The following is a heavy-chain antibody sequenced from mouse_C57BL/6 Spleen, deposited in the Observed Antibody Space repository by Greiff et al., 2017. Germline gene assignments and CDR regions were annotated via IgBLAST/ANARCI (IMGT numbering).Heavy chain of an antibody. V-gene: IGHV5-4*01. CDR1: GFTFSSYA. D-gene: IGHD3-1*01. J-gene: IGHJ3*01. Sequence: EVKVEESGGGLVKPGGSLKLSCAASGFTFSSYAMSWVRQTPEKRLEWVATISDGGSYTYYPDNVKGRFTISRDNAKNNLYQQMSHLKSEDTAMYYCARDRDGFAYWGQGTLVTVSA. CDR2: ISDGGSYT. CDR3: ARDRDGFAY.